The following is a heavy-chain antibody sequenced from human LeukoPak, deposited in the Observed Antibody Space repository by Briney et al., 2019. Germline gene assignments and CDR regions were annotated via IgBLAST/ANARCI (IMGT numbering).Heavy chain of an antibody. J-gene: IGHJ4*02. CDR2: ISAYNGNT. Sequence: ASVKVSCKASGGTFSSYAISWVRQAPGQGLEWMGWISAYNGNTNYAQKLQGRVTMTTDTSTSTAYMELRSLRSDDTAVYYCARGWFGVETFDYWGQGTLVTVSS. CDR1: GGTFSSYA. D-gene: IGHD3-10*01. V-gene: IGHV1-18*01. CDR3: ARGWFGVETFDY.